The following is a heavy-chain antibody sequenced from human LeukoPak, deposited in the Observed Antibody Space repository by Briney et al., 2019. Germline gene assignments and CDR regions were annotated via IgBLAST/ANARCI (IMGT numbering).Heavy chain of an antibody. D-gene: IGHD1-26*01. CDR1: GLSVSSNF. J-gene: IGHJ3*02. CDR2: IYGGGST. CDR3: AKLKPSNSGSADRAFDI. Sequence: GGSLRLSCAATGLSVSSNFMSWVRQAPGKGLEWVSVIYGGGSTYYADSVKGRFTISRDTPKNTLYLQMNSLRAEDTAVYYCAKLKPSNSGSADRAFDIWGQGTMVTVSS. V-gene: IGHV3-53*05.